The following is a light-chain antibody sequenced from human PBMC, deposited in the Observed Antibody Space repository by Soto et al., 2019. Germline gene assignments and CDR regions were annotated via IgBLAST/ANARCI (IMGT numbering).Light chain of an antibody. V-gene: IGLV2-8*01. Sequence: QSALTQPPSASGSPGQSVTISCTGTSSDVGAYNYVSWYQQNPGKAPKLMIFEVSRRPSGVPDRFSGSKSGNTASLTVSGLQAEDEGDYYCSSYAVSNNRVFGGGTKVTVL. J-gene: IGLJ3*02. CDR3: SSYAVSNNRV. CDR2: EVS. CDR1: SSDVGAYNY.